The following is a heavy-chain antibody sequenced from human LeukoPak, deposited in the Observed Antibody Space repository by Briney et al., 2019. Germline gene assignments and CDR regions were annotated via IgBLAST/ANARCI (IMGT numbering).Heavy chain of an antibody. CDR3: AKGSGYDTDFDY. V-gene: IGHV3-23*01. D-gene: IGHD3-9*01. Sequence: TGGSLRLSCAASGFTFSTYAMSWVRQAPGKGLEWVSGISGSGDNTYYADSVKGRFTISRDNSKNTLHLQMNSLRAEDTAVYYCAKGSGYDTDFDYWGQGTLATVSS. CDR1: GFTFSTYA. J-gene: IGHJ4*02. CDR2: ISGSGDNT.